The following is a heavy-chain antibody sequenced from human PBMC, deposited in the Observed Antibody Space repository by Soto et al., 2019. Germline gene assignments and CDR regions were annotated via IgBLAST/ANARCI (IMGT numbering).Heavy chain of an antibody. J-gene: IGHJ6*02. D-gene: IGHD5-12*01. CDR1: GYTFTSYA. CDR3: ARDGREMATIKIKIGYYYYGRDV. CDR2: MNAGNGNT. V-gene: IGHV1-3*01. Sequence: ASVKVSCKASGYTFTSYAMQWVRQSPGQRLQWMGWMNAGNGNTKYSQKFQDRVTLTRDTSASTAYMELSSLRSEDTAVYYCARDGREMATIKIKIGYYYYGRDVRGQGTTVTVSS.